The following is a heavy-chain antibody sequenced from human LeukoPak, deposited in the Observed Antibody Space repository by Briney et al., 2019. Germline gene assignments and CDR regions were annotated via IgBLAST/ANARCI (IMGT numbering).Heavy chain of an antibody. CDR2: AYYTGST. CDR1: GGSISNHY. D-gene: IGHD1-26*01. J-gene: IGHJ6*02. CDR3: ARDWELLSGYYYALDV. V-gene: IGHV4-59*11. Sequence: SETLSLTCTVSGGSISNHYWSWIRQPPGKGLEWVGYAYYTGSTNYNPSLKSRVTISVDTSKNQFSLKLTSVTAADTAIYYCARDWELLSGYYYALDVWGQGTTVTVS.